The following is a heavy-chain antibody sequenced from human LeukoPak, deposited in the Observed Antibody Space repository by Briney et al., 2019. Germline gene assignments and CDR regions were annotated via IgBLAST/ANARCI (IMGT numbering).Heavy chain of an antibody. CDR2: IIPILGIA. J-gene: IGHJ6*03. Sequence: SVKVSCKASGGTFSSYAISWVRQAPGQGLEWMGRIIPILGIANYAQKFQGRVTITADKSTSTAHMELSSLRSEDTAVYYCARVFQSPGDFWSGSYYMDVWGKGTTVTVSS. V-gene: IGHV1-69*04. CDR3: ARVFQSPGDFWSGSYYMDV. CDR1: GGTFSSYA. D-gene: IGHD3-3*01.